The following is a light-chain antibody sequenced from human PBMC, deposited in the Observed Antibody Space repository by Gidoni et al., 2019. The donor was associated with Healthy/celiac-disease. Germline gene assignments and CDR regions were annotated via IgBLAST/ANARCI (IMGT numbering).Light chain of an antibody. CDR2: GAS. Sequence: EIVLTQSPGTLSLSPGERATLSCRASQRVSSSYLAWYHQKPGQAPMRLIYGASSRATGIPDRFSGSGSGTDFTLTISRLEPEDFAVYYCQQYGSSPRTFGQGTKVESK. CDR1: QRVSSSY. V-gene: IGKV3-20*01. J-gene: IGKJ1*01. CDR3: QQYGSSPRT.